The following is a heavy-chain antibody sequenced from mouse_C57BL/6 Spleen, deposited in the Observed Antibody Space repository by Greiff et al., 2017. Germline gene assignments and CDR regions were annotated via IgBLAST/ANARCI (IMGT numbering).Heavy chain of an antibody. CDR1: GYNFTEYT. J-gene: IGHJ3*01. CDR2: FYPGSGSI. CDR3: ARHEEDDGYFAY. V-gene: IGHV1-62-2*01. D-gene: IGHD2-3*01. Sequence: QVQLKESGAELVKPGASVKLSCKASGYNFTEYTIHWVKQRSGQGLEWIGWFYPGSGSIKYNEKFKDKATLTADKSSSTVYMELSRLTSEDSAVYFCARHEEDDGYFAYWGQGTLVTVSA.